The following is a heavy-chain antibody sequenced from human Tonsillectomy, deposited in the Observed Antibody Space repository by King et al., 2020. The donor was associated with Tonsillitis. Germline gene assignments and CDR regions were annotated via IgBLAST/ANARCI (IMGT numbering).Heavy chain of an antibody. CDR1: GGSFSGYY. D-gene: IGHD6-6*01. J-gene: IGHJ3*02. V-gene: IGHV4-34*01. CDR3: ARGERDSSSYRYDAFDI. Sequence: VQLQQWGAGLLKPSETLSLTCAVYGGSFSGYYWSWIRQPQGKGLEWIGEISHSGSTNYNPSLKSRATISVDTSKKQFSLKLSSVTAADTAVYYCARGERDSSSYRYDAFDIWGQGTIVTVSS. CDR2: ISHSGST.